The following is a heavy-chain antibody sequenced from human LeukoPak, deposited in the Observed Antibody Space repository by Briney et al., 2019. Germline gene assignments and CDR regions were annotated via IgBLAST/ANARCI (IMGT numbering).Heavy chain of an antibody. D-gene: IGHD3-10*01. CDR3: AGEGFYGSGANWFDP. Sequence: SETLSLTCTVSGGSISSYYWSWVRQPPGKGLEWIGYIYYSGSTNYNPSLKSRVTISVDTSKNQFSLKLSSVTAADTAVYYCAGEGFYGSGANWFDPWGQGTLVTVSS. V-gene: IGHV4-59*01. CDR2: IYYSGST. J-gene: IGHJ5*02. CDR1: GGSISSYY.